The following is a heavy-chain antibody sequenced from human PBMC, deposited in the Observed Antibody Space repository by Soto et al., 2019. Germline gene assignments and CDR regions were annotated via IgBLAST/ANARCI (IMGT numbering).Heavy chain of an antibody. CDR1: GFTFSSYG. V-gene: IGHV3-30*18. CDR2: ISYDGSNK. D-gene: IGHD3-3*01. Sequence: GGSLRLSCAASGFTFSSYGMHWVRQAPGKGLEWVAVISYDGSNKYYADSVKGRFTISRDNSKNTLYLQMNSLRAEDTAVYYCAKAPLLRFLEWLPLAYYYYMDVWGKGTTVTVSS. J-gene: IGHJ6*03. CDR3: AKAPLLRFLEWLPLAYYYYMDV.